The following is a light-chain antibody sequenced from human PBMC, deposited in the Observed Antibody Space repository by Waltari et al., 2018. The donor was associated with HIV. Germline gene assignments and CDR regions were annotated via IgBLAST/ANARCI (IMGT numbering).Light chain of an antibody. CDR2: GAS. J-gene: IGKJ4*01. CDR3: QQYGSSPLT. Sequence: EIVLTQSPGTLSLYPGERATVSCRASQSVSSSYLAWYQQKPGQAPRLLIYGASSRATGIPDRFSGSGSGTDFTLTISRLEPEDFAVYYCQQYGSSPLTFGGGTKVEIK. V-gene: IGKV3-20*01. CDR1: QSVSSSY.